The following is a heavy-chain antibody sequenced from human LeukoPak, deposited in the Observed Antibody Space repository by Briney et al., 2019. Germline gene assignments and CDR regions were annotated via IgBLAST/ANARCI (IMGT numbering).Heavy chain of an antibody. J-gene: IGHJ4*02. CDR3: AREVMGALDY. CDR1: GFTFSDYY. CDR2: IKQDGSEK. D-gene: IGHD1-26*01. V-gene: IGHV3-7*01. Sequence: GGSLRLSCAVSGFTFSDYYMGWVRQTPGKGLEWVANIKQDGSEKYCVDSVKGRFTISRDNAKNSLYLQMNSLRAEDTAVYYCAREVMGALDYWGQGTLVTVSS.